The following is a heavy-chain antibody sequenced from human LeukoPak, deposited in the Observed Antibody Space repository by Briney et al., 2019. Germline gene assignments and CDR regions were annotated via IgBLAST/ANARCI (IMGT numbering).Heavy chain of an antibody. CDR3: ARVRTSPVLLRFGESIEGYYFEY. J-gene: IGHJ4*02. D-gene: IGHD3-10*01. CDR1: GYTFTSYG. CDR2: ISAYIGNT. V-gene: IGHV1-18*01. Sequence: ASVKVSCKASGYTFTSYGISWVRQAPGQGLEWMGWISAYIGNTNYAQKLQGRVTMTTDTSTSTAYMELRSLRSDDTAVYYCARVRTSPVLLRFGESIEGYYFEYWGQGTLVTVSS.